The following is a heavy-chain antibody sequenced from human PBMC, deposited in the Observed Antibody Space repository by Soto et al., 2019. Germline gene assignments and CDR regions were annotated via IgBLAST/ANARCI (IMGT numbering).Heavy chain of an antibody. J-gene: IGHJ5*02. CDR1: GGSISSSY. V-gene: IGHV4-59*12. CDR3: VRNKYCSSASCRKNWFDP. CDR2: ISDDGSA. D-gene: IGHD2-2*01. Sequence: SETLSLTCTVSGGSISSSYWSWIRQPPGKGLEWLAYISDDGSANYNPSPESRDTISLNVSKNQFSLKLTSVTAADTAVYYFVRNKYCSSASCRKNWFDPWGQGTLVTVSS.